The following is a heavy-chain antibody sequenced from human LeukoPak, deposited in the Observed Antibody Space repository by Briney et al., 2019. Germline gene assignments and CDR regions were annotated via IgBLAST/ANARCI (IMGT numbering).Heavy chain of an antibody. CDR2: IYYSGST. D-gene: IGHD6-6*01. CDR3: AREKWGSSSN. V-gene: IGHV4-59*01. J-gene: IGHJ4*02. CDR1: GGSISNYY. Sequence: PSETLSLTCTVSGGSISNYYWSWIRQPPGKGLEWIGYIYYSGSTNYNPSLKSRVTMSVDTSKNQFSLKLSSVTAADTAMYYCAREKWGSSSNWGQGALVTVSS.